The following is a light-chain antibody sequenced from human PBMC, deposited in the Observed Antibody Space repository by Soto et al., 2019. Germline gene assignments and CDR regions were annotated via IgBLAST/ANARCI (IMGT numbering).Light chain of an antibody. CDR1: SSDVGGYNY. V-gene: IGLV2-8*01. CDR2: DVY. CDR3: NSYAGSNNVL. J-gene: IGLJ2*01. Sequence: QSALTQPPSASGSPGQSVTISCTGTSSDVGGYNYVSWFQHHPGKAPKLIIYDVYKRPSGVPDRFSGSKSGNTASLTVSGLQTEDGCDYHFNSYAGSNNVLFGGGTKLPVL.